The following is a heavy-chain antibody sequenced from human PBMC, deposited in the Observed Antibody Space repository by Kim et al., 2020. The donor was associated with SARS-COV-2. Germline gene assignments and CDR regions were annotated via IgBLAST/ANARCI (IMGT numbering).Heavy chain of an antibody. J-gene: IGHJ4*02. D-gene: IGHD2-2*02. Sequence: KGRFTTSRDNSKNTLYLQMNSLRAEDTAVYYCAKTKDIVVVPAAIPYFDYWGQGTLVTVSS. V-gene: IGHV3-23*01. CDR3: AKTKDIVVVPAAIPYFDY.